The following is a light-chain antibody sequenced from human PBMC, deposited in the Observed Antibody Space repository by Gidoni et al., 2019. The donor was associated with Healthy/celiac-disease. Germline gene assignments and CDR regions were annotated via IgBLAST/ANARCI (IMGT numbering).Light chain of an antibody. J-gene: IGKJ2*01. CDR1: QSVSSY. Sequence: EIVLTQSPATLSCSPGERATLSCRASQSVSSYLAWYQQKPGQAPRLLIYDASNRATGIPARFSGSGSGTDFTLTISSLEPEDFAVYYCQQRSNWPGTFGQGTKLEIK. CDR2: DAS. CDR3: QQRSNWPGT. V-gene: IGKV3-11*01.